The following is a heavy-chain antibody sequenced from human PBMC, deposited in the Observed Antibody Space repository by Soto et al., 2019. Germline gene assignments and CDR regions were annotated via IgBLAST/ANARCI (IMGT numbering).Heavy chain of an antibody. V-gene: IGHV1-69*13. J-gene: IGHJ5*02. Sequence: ASVKVSCKASGGTFSSYAISWVRQAPGQGLEWMGGIIPIFGTANYAQKFQGRVTITADESMSTAYMELSSLRSEDTSVYYCASTGSCISTSCCDWFDPWGQGTLVTVSS. CDR3: ASTGSCISTSCCDWFDP. CDR1: GGTFSSYA. D-gene: IGHD2-2*01. CDR2: IIPIFGTA.